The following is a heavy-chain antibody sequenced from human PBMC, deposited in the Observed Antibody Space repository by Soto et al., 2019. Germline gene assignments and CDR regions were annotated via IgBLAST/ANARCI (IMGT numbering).Heavy chain of an antibody. J-gene: IGHJ4*02. CDR1: GFTFSDYY. Sequence: PGGSLRLSCAASGFTFSDYYMSWIRQAPGKGLEWVSYISSSGSTIYYADSVKGRFTISRDNAKNSLYLQMNSLRAEDTAVYYCARDGLSTYYDFWSGYLVDYFDYWGQGTLVTVSS. V-gene: IGHV3-11*01. D-gene: IGHD3-3*01. CDR2: ISSSGSTI. CDR3: ARDGLSTYYDFWSGYLVDYFDY.